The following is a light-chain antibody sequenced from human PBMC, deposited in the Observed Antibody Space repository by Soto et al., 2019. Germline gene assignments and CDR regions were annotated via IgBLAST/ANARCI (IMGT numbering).Light chain of an antibody. CDR1: SSDVGGYNY. V-gene: IGLV2-14*01. CDR3: SSDTSSDTLAV. CDR2: DVS. Sequence: QSVLTQPASVSGSPGQSITISCTGTSSDVGGYNYVSWYQQRPGKAPKLLIYDVSNRPSGVSNRFSGSKSGNTASLTISGLPDEEADDYYWSSDTSSDTLAVFGGGTKLTVL. J-gene: IGLJ2*01.